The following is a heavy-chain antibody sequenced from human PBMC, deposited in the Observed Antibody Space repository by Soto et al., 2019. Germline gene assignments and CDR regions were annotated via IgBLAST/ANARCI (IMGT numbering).Heavy chain of an antibody. D-gene: IGHD3-10*01. CDR3: ARYMVRGVIGAFDI. Sequence: VKVSCKASGYTFTGYYMHWVRQAPGQGLEWMGWINPNSGGTNYAQKFQGRVTMTRDTSISTAYMELSRLRSDDTAVYYCARYMVRGVIGAFDIWGQGTMVTVSS. CDR2: INPNSGGT. V-gene: IGHV1-2*02. J-gene: IGHJ3*02. CDR1: GYTFTGYY.